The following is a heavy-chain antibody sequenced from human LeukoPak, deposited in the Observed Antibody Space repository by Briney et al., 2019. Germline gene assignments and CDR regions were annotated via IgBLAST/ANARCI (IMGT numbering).Heavy chain of an antibody. V-gene: IGHV5-51*01. CDR2: IYPGDSDT. CDR3: ARLGFVLRYFDWLLALDY. J-gene: IGHJ4*02. CDR1: GYSFTSYW. D-gene: IGHD3-9*01. Sequence: GESLKISCKGSGYSFTSYWIGWVRQMPGKGLEWMGIIYPGDSDTRYSPSFQGQVTISADKSISTACLQWSSLKGSDTAMYDCARLGFVLRYFDWLLALDYWGQGTLVTVSS.